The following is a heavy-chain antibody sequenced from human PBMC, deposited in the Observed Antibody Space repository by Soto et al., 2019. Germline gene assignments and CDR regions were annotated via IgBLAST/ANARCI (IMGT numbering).Heavy chain of an antibody. CDR2: INPNSGGT. V-gene: IGHV1-2*04. D-gene: IGHD6-13*01. Sequence: AAVKVSCKTSGYTFTGYYMHWVRQAPGQVLDCIGWINPNSGGTNYAQKFQGWVTLTRDTSISTAYMELSMLISDDTAVYYCARDTVGEVGKYSSSWYKTVNYFGMDDWGQGITVTVSS. CDR3: ARDTVGEVGKYSSSWYKTVNYFGMDD. J-gene: IGHJ6*02. CDR1: GYTFTGYY.